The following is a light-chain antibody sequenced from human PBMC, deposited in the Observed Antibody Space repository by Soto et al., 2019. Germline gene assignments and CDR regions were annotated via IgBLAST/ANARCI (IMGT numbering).Light chain of an antibody. CDR2: KSS. CDR1: HSISSW. J-gene: IGKJ1*01. Sequence: DIQITQSPSTLSASVGDRVTITCRASHSISSWLAWYQHKPGKAPKLLISKSSSLESGLPSRVSGSGSGTEFTLTISSLQPDDFATYYCQQCNSYRTCGQGTKVEVK. CDR3: QQCNSYRT. V-gene: IGKV1-5*03.